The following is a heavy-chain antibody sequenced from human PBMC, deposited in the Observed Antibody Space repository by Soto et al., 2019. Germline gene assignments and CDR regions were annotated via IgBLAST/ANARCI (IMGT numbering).Heavy chain of an antibody. CDR1: GGTISSYY. Sequence: SETLSLTCSVSGGTISSYYWSWIRQPPGKGLEWIGYIYSRGTTSYNPSLKSRATILVDTSKNQFSLRLTSVTATDAAVYYCATGRISRGLDVWGQGTTVTVSS. CDR3: ATGRISRGLDV. CDR2: IYSRGTT. J-gene: IGHJ6*02. V-gene: IGHV4-59*12.